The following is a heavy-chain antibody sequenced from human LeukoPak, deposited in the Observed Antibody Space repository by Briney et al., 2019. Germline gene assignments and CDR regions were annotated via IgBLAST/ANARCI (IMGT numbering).Heavy chain of an antibody. CDR1: GFTFSSYG. J-gene: IGHJ4*02. D-gene: IGHD2-21*02. Sequence: PGGSLRLSCAASGFTFSSYGMHWVRQAPGKGLEWVAVIWYDGSNKYYADSVKGRFTISRDNSKNTLYLQMNSLRAEDTAVYYCARDGERAGDLDYWGQGTLVTVSS. V-gene: IGHV3-33*01. CDR3: ARDGERAGDLDY. CDR2: IWYDGSNK.